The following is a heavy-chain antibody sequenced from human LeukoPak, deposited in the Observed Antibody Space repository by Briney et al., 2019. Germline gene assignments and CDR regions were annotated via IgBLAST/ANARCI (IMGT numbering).Heavy chain of an antibody. CDR3: AKGYYDSHRGFFEY. CDR1: GFTLHNYA. CDR2: VSGTGTST. D-gene: IGHD3-3*01. J-gene: IGHJ4*02. Sequence: GGSLRLSCKASGFTLHNYAMTWVRQAPGKGLDWVSTVSGTGTSTFYADSVKVRATISRDNSKNMLYLQMSSLRAEDTAMYYCAKGYYDSHRGFFEYWGLGTLVTVSS. V-gene: IGHV3-23*01.